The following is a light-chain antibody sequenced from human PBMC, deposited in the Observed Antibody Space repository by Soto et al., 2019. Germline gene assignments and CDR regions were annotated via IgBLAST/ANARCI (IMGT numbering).Light chain of an antibody. Sequence: EIILTQSPASLSVSPGERATLSCRASQSVNNNLAWYQQKPGQAPRLLIYGASTRATGIPGRFRGSGSGTEFPLTITSLQSEDCAVYFCQQYNNLPPDTFGQGTKLEIK. V-gene: IGKV3-15*01. CDR1: QSVNNN. CDR3: QQYNNLPPDT. CDR2: GAS. J-gene: IGKJ2*01.